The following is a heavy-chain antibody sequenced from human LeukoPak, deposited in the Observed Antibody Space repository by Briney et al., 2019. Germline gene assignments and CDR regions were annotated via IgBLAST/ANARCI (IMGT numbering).Heavy chain of an antibody. D-gene: IGHD2-15*01. CDR3: ASQTVVATIEGAFDI. CDR1: GGSISSFY. J-gene: IGHJ3*02. CDR2: IYYSGST. Sequence: SETLSLTCTVSGGSISSFYWSWIRQPPGKGLQWIGYIYYSGSTNYNPSLKSRVTISVDTSKNQFSLKLNSVTAADTAVYYCASQTVVATIEGAFDIWGQGTMVTVSS. V-gene: IGHV4-59*01.